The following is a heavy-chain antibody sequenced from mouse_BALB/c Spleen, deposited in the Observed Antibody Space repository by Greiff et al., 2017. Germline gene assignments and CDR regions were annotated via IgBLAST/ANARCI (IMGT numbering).Heavy chain of an antibody. CDR1: GYAFTNYL. V-gene: IGHV1-54*03. Sequence: QVQLQQSGAELVRPGTSVKVSCKASGYAFTNYLIEWVKQRPGQGLEWIGVINPGSGGTNYNEKFKGKATLTADKSSSTAYMQLSSLTSDDSAVYFCARSELEGDAMDYWGQGTSVTVSS. J-gene: IGHJ4*01. CDR2: INPGSGGT. D-gene: IGHD1-3*01. CDR3: ARSELEGDAMDY.